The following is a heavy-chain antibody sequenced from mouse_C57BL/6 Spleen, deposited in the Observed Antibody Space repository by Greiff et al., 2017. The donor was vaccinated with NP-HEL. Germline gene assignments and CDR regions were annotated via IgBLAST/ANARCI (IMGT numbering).Heavy chain of an antibody. Sequence: QVQLQQSGPELVKPGASVKISCKASGYAFSSSWMNWVKQRPGKGLEWIGRIYPGDGDTNYNGKFKGKATLTADKSSSTAYMQLSSLTSEDSAVYVCARSYYGSSDAMDYWGQGTSVTVSS. D-gene: IGHD1-1*01. CDR1: GYAFSSSW. V-gene: IGHV1-82*01. J-gene: IGHJ4*01. CDR3: ARSYYGSSDAMDY. CDR2: IYPGDGDT.